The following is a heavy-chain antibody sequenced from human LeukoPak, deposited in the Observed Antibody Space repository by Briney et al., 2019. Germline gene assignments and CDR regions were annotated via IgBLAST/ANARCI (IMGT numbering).Heavy chain of an antibody. D-gene: IGHD1-1*01. CDR1: GFTFNNYA. CDR3: AKRVSQLGKYYFDY. Sequence: PGGSLRLSCAASGFTFNNYAMSGLRQAPGEGLEWVSGFSSSGGSTYYADSVKGRFTISSDNSKNTLFLQMNSLRDEDTAVYYCAKRVSQLGKYYFDYWGQGTLVTVSS. CDR2: FSSSGGST. J-gene: IGHJ4*02. V-gene: IGHV3-23*01.